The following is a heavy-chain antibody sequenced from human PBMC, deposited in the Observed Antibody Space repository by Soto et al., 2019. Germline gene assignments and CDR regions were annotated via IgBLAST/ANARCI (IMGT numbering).Heavy chain of an antibody. CDR2: ISYDGSNK. CDR1: GFTFSSYA. Sequence: PGGSLRLSCAASGFTFSSYAMHWVRQAPGKGLEWVAVISYDGSNKYYADSVKGRFTISRDNSKNTLYLQMNSLRAEDTAVYYCARELRQLGGYYYYYYGMDVWGQGTTVTVSS. V-gene: IGHV3-30-3*01. D-gene: IGHD3-16*01. CDR3: ARELRQLGGYYYYYYGMDV. J-gene: IGHJ6*02.